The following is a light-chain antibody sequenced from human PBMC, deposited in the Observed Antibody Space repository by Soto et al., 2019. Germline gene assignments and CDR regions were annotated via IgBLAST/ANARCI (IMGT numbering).Light chain of an antibody. CDR3: SSYASSRAYV. Sequence: QSVLTQPASVSGSPGQSITISCTGTSSDVGGYNYVSWYQQQSGKAPKLMIHEVSNRPSGVSNRFSGSKSGNTASLTISGLQAEDEADYYCSSYASSRAYVFXIGTK. J-gene: IGLJ1*01. CDR2: EVS. CDR1: SSDVGGYNY. V-gene: IGLV2-14*01.